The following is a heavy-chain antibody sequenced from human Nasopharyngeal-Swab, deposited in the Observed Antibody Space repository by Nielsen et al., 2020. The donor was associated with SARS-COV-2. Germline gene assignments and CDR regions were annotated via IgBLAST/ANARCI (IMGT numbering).Heavy chain of an antibody. CDR2: ISYDGSNK. CDR1: GFTFSTYA. CDR3: VWHNWIY. Sequence: GESLKISCAASGFTFSTYAMHWVRQAPGKGLEWVTVISYDGSNKYYADSVKGRFTISRDNSKKTLYLQMNSLRAEDTAIYFCVWHNWIYWGQGTLVTVSS. J-gene: IGHJ4*02. V-gene: IGHV3-30-3*01. D-gene: IGHD2-2*03.